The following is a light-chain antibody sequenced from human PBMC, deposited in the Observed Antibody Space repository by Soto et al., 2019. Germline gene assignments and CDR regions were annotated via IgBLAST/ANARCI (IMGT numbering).Light chain of an antibody. J-gene: IGKJ2*01. CDR3: QQDNNWPPYT. CDR2: GAS. V-gene: IGKV3-15*01. Sequence: EIVMTQSPATLSVSPGERATLSCRASQSVSSNLAWYQQKPGQAPRLLIYGASTRATGIPARISGSRSGTEFTITISSLQSEDFAVYYCQQDNNWPPYTFGQGTKLEIK. CDR1: QSVSSN.